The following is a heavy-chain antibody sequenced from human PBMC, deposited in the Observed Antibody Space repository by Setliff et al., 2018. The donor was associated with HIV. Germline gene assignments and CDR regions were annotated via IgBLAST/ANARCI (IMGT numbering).Heavy chain of an antibody. CDR2: ITPRDGRT. J-gene: IGHJ4*02. D-gene: IGHD3-10*01. CDR3: ARDFGGRWTFDY. V-gene: IGHV1-46*01. Sequence: ASVKVSCKASGYAFTSDHMHWVRQAPGQGLEWVGMITPRDGRTNYEQKFQGRVTMTRDTSTTTVYMELSSLTSEDTAIYYCARDFGGRWTFDYWGQGTLVTVSS. CDR1: GYAFTSDH.